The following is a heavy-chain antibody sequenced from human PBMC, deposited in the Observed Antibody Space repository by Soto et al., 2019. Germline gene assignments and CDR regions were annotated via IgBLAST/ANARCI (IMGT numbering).Heavy chain of an antibody. Sequence: PSETLSLTCTVSGGSISSDNYYWSWIRQHPGKGLEWIGYIYYSGSTYSNPSLRSRVSISVDTSKNQFSLNLSSVTAADTAVYYCARDNYYYGMDVWGKGTTVT. J-gene: IGHJ6*04. CDR1: GGSISSDNYY. V-gene: IGHV4-31*03. CDR2: IYYSGST. CDR3: ARDNYYYGMDV.